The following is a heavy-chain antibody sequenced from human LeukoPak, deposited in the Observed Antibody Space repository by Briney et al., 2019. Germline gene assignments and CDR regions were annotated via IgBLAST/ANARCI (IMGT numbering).Heavy chain of an antibody. D-gene: IGHD2-2*01. J-gene: IGHJ4*02. CDR1: GFTFRDYT. V-gene: IGHV3-21*01. Sequence: GGSLRLSCAASGFTFRDYTMNWVRQAPVKGLEWVSAISKSSTYIKYADSVKGRFTVSRDNAKNSLFLQMNGLRVEDTAVYYCAREVVIVVEPAANTIDYWGQGTRVTVSS. CDR2: ISKSSTYI. CDR3: AREVVIVVEPAANTIDY.